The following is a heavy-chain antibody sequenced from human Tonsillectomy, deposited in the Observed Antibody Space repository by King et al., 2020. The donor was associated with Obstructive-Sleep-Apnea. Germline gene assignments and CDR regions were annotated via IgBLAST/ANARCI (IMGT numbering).Heavy chain of an antibody. V-gene: IGHV3-15*01. Sequence: VQLVESGGDLIKPGGSLRLSCTASRFAFNDAWMTWVRQAPGKGLEWVGRITSKVDSGTTDYAAPVKGRFTVSREDAKNTLYLQMNSLETEDTAVYYCAKIYDWNYLDYWGQGTPVTVSS. CDR3: AKIYDWNYLDY. J-gene: IGHJ4*02. CDR1: RFAFNDAW. D-gene: IGHD3-3*01. CDR2: ITSKVDSGTT.